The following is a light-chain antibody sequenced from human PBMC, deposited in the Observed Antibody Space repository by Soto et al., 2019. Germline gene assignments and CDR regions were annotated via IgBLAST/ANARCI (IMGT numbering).Light chain of an antibody. CDR1: QSVSSSY. J-gene: IGKJ1*01. CDR3: QQYGSYPVT. V-gene: IGKV3-20*01. Sequence: EIVLTQSPGTLSLSPGERATLSCRASQSVSSSYLAWFQQKSGQAPRLLIYVASSRATGIPDRFSGSGSGTDFTLNISRLEPEDFAVYYCQQYGSYPVTFGRGTKVEIK. CDR2: VAS.